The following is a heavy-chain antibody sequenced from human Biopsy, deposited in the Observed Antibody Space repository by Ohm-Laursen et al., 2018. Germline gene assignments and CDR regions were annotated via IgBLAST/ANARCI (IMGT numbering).Heavy chain of an antibody. J-gene: IGHJ6*02. Sequence: TLSLTCAVYGGYFNGYFWSWIRQPPGKGLEWIGDITQSGSTNYSPSLKSRVAIAVDTAKKQFLLSLRSVTAADTAVYYCSRVPLPGIGAAYQGRFLYGMDVWGQGTTVSVAS. CDR3: SRVPLPGIGAAYQGRFLYGMDV. V-gene: IGHV4-34*01. D-gene: IGHD6-13*01. CDR1: GGYFNGYF. CDR2: ITQSGST.